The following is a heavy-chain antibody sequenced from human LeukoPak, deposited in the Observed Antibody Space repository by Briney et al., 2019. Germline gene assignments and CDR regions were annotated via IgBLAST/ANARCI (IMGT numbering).Heavy chain of an antibody. D-gene: IGHD5-12*01. CDR2: IYYSGST. Sequence: SETLSLTCTVSGGSISSYYWSWIRQPPGKGLEWIGYIYYSGSTNYNPPLKSRVTISVDTSKNQFSLKLSSVTAADTAVYYCARHGSGYEFHDAFDIWGQGTMVTVSS. CDR1: GGSISSYY. J-gene: IGHJ3*02. V-gene: IGHV4-59*08. CDR3: ARHGSGYEFHDAFDI.